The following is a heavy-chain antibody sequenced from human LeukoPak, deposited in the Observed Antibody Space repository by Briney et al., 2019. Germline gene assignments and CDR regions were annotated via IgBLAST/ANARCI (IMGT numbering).Heavy chain of an antibody. D-gene: IGHD1-14*01. CDR2: ISGSGGST. CDR3: AKGKPVYYYYMDV. J-gene: IGHJ6*03. CDR1: GFTFSSYG. Sequence: GGSPRLSCAASGFTFSSYGMSWVRQAPGKGLEWVSAISGSGGSTYYADSVKGRFTISRDNSKNTLYLQMNSLRAEDTAVYYCAKGKPVYYYYMDVWGKGTTVTISS. V-gene: IGHV3-23*01.